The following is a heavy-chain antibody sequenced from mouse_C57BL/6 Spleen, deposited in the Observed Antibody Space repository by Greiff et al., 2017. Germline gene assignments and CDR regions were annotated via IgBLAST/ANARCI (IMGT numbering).Heavy chain of an antibody. CDR1: GYTFTSYW. J-gene: IGHJ3*01. CDR2: IYPGNSDT. CDR3: TRVGLGYDGSWFAY. Sequence: VQLQQSGTVLARPGASVKMSCKTSGYTFTSYWMHWVKQRPGQGLEWIGAIYPGNSDTSYNQKFKGKGKLTAVPSASTAYMELSSLTNEDSAVYYCTRVGLGYDGSWFAYWGQGTLVTVAA. V-gene: IGHV1-5*01. D-gene: IGHD2-2*01.